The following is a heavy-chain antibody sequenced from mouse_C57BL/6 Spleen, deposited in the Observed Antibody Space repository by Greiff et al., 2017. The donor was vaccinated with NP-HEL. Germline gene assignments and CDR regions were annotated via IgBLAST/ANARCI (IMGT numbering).Heavy chain of an antibody. CDR3: ARYSLYSKNYAMDY. D-gene: IGHD2-5*01. Sequence: VQLQQSGAELVKPGASVKLSCKASGYTFTSYWMHWVKQRPGRGLEWIGRIDPNSGGTKYNEKFKSKATLTVDKPSSTAYMQLSSLTSEDSAVYYWARYSLYSKNYAMDYWGQGTSVTVSS. CDR1: GYTFTSYW. V-gene: IGHV1-72*01. CDR2: IDPNSGGT. J-gene: IGHJ4*01.